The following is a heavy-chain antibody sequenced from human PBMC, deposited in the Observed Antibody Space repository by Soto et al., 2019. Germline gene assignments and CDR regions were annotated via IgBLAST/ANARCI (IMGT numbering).Heavy chain of an antibody. J-gene: IGHJ6*03. V-gene: IGHV4-31*03. Sequence: SETLSLTCTVSGGSISSGGYYWSWIRQHPGKGMEWIGYIYYSGSTYYNPSLKSRVTISVDTSKNQFSLKLSSVTAADTAVYYCARAPPTNHYYYYYYYMDVWGKGTTVTVSS. CDR3: ARAPPTNHYYYYYYYMDV. CDR1: GGSISSGGYY. CDR2: IYYSGST. D-gene: IGHD2-8*01.